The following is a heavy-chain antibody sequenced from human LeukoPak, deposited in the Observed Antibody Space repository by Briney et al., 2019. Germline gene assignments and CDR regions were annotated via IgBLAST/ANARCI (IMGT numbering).Heavy chain of an antibody. D-gene: IGHD3-3*01. J-gene: IGHJ5*02. V-gene: IGHV1-46*01. CDR1: GYTFTSYY. CDR3: ARDKSITLYDFWSGHYRTWFDP. CDR2: INPSDGIT. Sequence: GASAKVSCKASGYTFTSYYVHWVRQAPGQGLEWMGVINPSDGITSYAQKFQGRITMTRDTSTSTVYMELSSLRSEDTAVYYCARDKSITLYDFWSGHYRTWFDPWGQGSLVTVSS.